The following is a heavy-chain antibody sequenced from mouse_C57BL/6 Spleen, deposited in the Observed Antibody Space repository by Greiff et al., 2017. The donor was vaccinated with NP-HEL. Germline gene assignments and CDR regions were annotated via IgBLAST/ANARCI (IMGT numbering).Heavy chain of an antibody. Sequence: QVQLKESGPELVKPGASVKISCKASGYAFSSSWMNWVKQRPGKGLEWIGRIYPGDGDTNYNGKFKGKATLTADKSSSTAYMQLSSLTSEDSAVYFCARKTDIYYGYDGFAYWGQGTLVTVSA. CDR2: IYPGDGDT. J-gene: IGHJ3*01. CDR1: GYAFSSSW. D-gene: IGHD2-2*01. CDR3: ARKTDIYYGYDGFAY. V-gene: IGHV1-82*01.